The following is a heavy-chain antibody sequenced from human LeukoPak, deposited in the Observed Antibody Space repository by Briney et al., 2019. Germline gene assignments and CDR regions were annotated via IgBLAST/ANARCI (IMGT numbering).Heavy chain of an antibody. CDR2: IKSKTDGGTT. J-gene: IGHJ4*02. Sequence: GGSLRLSCAASGFTFSNAWMSWVRQAPGKGLERVGRIKSKTDGGTTDYAAPVKGRFTISRDDSKNTLYLQMNSLKTEDTAVYYCTRSVSAYCSGGSCYEWIYYFDYWGQGTLVTVSS. D-gene: IGHD2-15*01. CDR1: GFTFSNAW. V-gene: IGHV3-15*01. CDR3: TRSVSAYCSGGSCYEWIYYFDY.